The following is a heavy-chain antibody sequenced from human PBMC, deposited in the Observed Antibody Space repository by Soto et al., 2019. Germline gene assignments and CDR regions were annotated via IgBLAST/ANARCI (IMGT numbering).Heavy chain of an antibody. J-gene: IGHJ4*01. Sequence: EVQLVESGGGLVQPGGSLRLSCAASGFTFSNYWMSWVRQAPGKGLEWVANIKQDGSEKYYMDSVKGRFTLSRDNAQNSLQLQMNSLRAEDTAIYFCARVAYGNGWIFDHWGQGTLLTVSS. CDR1: GFTFSNYW. V-gene: IGHV3-7*01. CDR3: ARVAYGNGWIFDH. CDR2: IKQDGSEK. D-gene: IGHD6-19*01.